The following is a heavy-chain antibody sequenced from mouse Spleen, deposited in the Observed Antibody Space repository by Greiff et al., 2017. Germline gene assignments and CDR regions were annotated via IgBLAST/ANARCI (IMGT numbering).Heavy chain of an antibody. Sequence: EVQLVESGPELVKPGASVKISCKASGYSFTDYIMLWVKQSHGKSLEWIGNINPYYGSTSYNLKFKGKATLTVDKSSSTAYMQLNSLTSEDSAVYYCAFIDEFAMDYWGQGTSVTVSS. J-gene: IGHJ4*01. V-gene: IGHV1-39*01. CDR1: GYSFTDYI. CDR2: INPYYGST. CDR3: AFIDEFAMDY. D-gene: IGHD1-1*01.